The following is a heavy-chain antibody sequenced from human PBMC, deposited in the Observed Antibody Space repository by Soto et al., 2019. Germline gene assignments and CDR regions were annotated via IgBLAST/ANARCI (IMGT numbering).Heavy chain of an antibody. CDR1: GYSFTRYW. CDR2: IYPGDSDT. Sequence: HGQSLKISCKRSGYSFTRYWIGXVRQMPGKGLEWMGIIYPGDSDTRYSPSFQGQVTISADKSISTAYLQWSSLKASDTAMYYCARITNPPGGDYYYYMDVWGKGTTVTVSS. CDR3: ARITNPPGGDYYYYMDV. D-gene: IGHD3-3*01. J-gene: IGHJ6*03. V-gene: IGHV5-51*01.